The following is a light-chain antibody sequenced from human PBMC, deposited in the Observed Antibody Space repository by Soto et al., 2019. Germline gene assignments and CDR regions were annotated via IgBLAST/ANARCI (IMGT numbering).Light chain of an antibody. CDR1: QTLLYSSNY. J-gene: IGKJ1*01. CDR3: QQYSTTPVT. V-gene: IGKV4-1*01. Sequence: DIVMTQSPHSLAVSLGERATINYTSSQTLLYSSNYLAWYQQKPGQPPKLLLYWPTTRESGVPNRLSGRGSRTDFTLTISSLKAEDVALYDCQQYSTTPVTFGQGTKVEIK. CDR2: WPT.